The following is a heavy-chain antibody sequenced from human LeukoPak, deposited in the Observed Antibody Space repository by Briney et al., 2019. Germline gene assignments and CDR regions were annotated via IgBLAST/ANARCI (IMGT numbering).Heavy chain of an antibody. CDR3: ARGAGGYCSGGSCDGFGY. CDR1: GGSFSGYY. CDR2: TNHSGST. J-gene: IGHJ4*02. Sequence: SETLSLTCAVYGGSFSGYYWSWIRQPPGKGLEWIGETNHSGSTNYNPSLKSRVTISVDTSKNQFSLKLSSVTAADTAVYYCARGAGGYCSGGSCDGFGYWGQGTLVTVSS. V-gene: IGHV4-34*01. D-gene: IGHD2-15*01.